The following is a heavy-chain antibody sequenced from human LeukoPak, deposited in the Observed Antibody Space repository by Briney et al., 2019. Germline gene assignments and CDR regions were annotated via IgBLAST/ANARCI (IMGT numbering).Heavy chain of an antibody. D-gene: IGHD3-16*01. CDR1: GFTFSNYD. J-gene: IGHJ4*02. CDR2: ISGSGGST. Sequence: PGGSLRLSCVASGFTFSNYDMNWVRQAPGKGLEWVSAISGSGGSTYYADSVKGRFTISRDNSKNTLYLQMNSLRAEDTAVYYCAKGLGGFDYWGQGILVTVSS. CDR3: AKGLGGFDY. V-gene: IGHV3-23*01.